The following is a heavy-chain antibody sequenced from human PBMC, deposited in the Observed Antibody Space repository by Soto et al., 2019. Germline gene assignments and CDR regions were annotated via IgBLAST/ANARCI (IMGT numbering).Heavy chain of an antibody. D-gene: IGHD7-27*01. CDR3: TTTHVGIQDFDY. Sequence: GGSLRLSCAASGFTFSHAWMTWVRQAPGKGLEWVGRIKNKGDGGTTDYAAPVKGRFTISRDDSKNTLYLQMNSLKTEDTAVYYCTTTHVGIQDFDYWGQGTLVTVSS. CDR1: GFTFSHAW. J-gene: IGHJ4*02. V-gene: IGHV3-15*01. CDR2: IKNKGDGGTT.